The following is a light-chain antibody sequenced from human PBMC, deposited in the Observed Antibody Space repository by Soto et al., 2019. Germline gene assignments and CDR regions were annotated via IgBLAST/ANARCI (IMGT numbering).Light chain of an antibody. Sequence: VLPQSPVTLSLSPGHRATLSCRASQSVSTYLAFYRQKPGQPPRLLIYDTSNGATGVPPRFSGSRSGTDLTLTISSVEPEDFALYFCHQRNTFGQGTRLEIK. CDR2: DTS. V-gene: IGKV3-11*01. CDR3: HQRNT. J-gene: IGKJ5*01. CDR1: QSVSTY.